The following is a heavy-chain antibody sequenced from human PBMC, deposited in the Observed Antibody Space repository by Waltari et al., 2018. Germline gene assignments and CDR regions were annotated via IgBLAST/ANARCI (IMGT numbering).Heavy chain of an antibody. Sequence: QVQLRESGPGLVKPSQTLSLTYSVSGGSVSSGLHYWSWIRQSPGKGLEWIGYIYHSGTTYYNPSLRGRLTLSVDTSNYQSSLKLTSVTAADTAVYYCARVVKYYDSFGFPSDYMDVWGKGTTVIVSS. CDR3: ARVVKYYDSFGFPSDYMDV. CDR2: IYHSGTT. D-gene: IGHD3-22*01. CDR1: GGSVSSGLHY. J-gene: IGHJ6*03. V-gene: IGHV4-30-4*08.